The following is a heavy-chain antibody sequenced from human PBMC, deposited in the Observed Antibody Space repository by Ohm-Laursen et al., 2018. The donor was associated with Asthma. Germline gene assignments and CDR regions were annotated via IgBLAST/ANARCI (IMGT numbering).Heavy chain of an antibody. J-gene: IGHJ4*02. CDR2: MNPNSGNT. CDR3: ARVAIYGGNSGFDY. CDR1: GYTFTSYG. Sequence: ASVKVSCKASGYTFTSYGISWVRQATGQGLEWMGWMNPNSGNTGYARKFQGRVTMTRNTSISTAYMELSSLRSEDTAVYYCARVAIYGGNSGFDYWGQGTLVTVSS. D-gene: IGHD4-23*01. V-gene: IGHV1-8*02.